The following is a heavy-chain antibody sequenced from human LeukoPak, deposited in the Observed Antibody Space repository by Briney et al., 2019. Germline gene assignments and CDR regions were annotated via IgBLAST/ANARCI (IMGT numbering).Heavy chain of an antibody. Sequence: SETLSLTCAVYGGSFSGYYWSWIRQLPGKELEWIGEINHKGLEWIGEINRIGSTNYNPSLKSRVTISGDTSKNWLSLRLSSVTAADTAVYYCARVGSSGYLDYWGQGTLVTVSS. CDR3: ARVGSSGYLDY. J-gene: IGHJ4*02. CDR2: INRIGST. V-gene: IGHV4-34*01. D-gene: IGHD3-22*01. CDR1: GGSFSGYY.